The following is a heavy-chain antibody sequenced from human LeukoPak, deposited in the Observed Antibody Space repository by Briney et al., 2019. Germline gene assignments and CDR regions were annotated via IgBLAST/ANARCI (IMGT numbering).Heavy chain of an antibody. CDR2: ISWNSGSI. Sequence: PGGSLRLSCAASGFTFDDYAMHWVRQAPGKVLEWVSGISWNSGSIGYADSVKGRFTISRDNAKNSLYLQMNSLRAEDTALYYCAKDRGIAVAGIHYWGQGTLVTVSS. CDR3: AKDRGIAVAGIHY. D-gene: IGHD6-19*01. J-gene: IGHJ4*02. CDR1: GFTFDDYA. V-gene: IGHV3-9*01.